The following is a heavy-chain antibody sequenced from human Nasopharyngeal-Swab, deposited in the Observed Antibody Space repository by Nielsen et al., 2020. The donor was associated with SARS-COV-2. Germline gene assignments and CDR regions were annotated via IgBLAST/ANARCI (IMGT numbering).Heavy chain of an antibody. J-gene: IGHJ5*02. Sequence: GESPKISCEASAFTFSSYGMQWVSQAPGKGLEWVSVISYDGSNKYFADSVKGRFTISRDNSKNTLYLQMNSLRAEDTALYYCAALPGYSGSEGIDPWGQGTLVTVSS. D-gene: IGHD5-12*01. V-gene: IGHV3-30*03. CDR1: AFTFSSYG. CDR3: AALPGYSGSEGIDP. CDR2: ISYDGSNK.